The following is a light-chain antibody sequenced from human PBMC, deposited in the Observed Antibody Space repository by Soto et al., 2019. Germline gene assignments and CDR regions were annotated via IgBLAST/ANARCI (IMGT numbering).Light chain of an antibody. Sequence: DLPMTQSPSSPSASVGERVTITCRASQSISSYLNWYQQKPGKAPKLLIYAASSLQSGVPSRFSGSGSGTDFTLTISSLQPEDFATYYCQQSYSTPRTFGQGTKVDIK. J-gene: IGKJ1*01. CDR1: QSISSY. V-gene: IGKV1-39*01. CDR2: AAS. CDR3: QQSYSTPRT.